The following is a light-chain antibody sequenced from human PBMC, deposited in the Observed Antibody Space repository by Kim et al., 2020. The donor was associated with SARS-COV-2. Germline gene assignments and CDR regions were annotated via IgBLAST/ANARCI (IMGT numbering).Light chain of an antibody. CDR1: SSDIGGYNY. V-gene: IGLV2-8*01. Sequence: QSALTQPPSASGSPGQSVTISCTGTSSDIGGYNYVSWYQQHPGKAPKLMIYEVTKRPSGVADRFSGSKSANTASLTVSGLQAEDEADYFCSSYAGSNNFVVFGGGTQLTVL. CDR2: EVT. J-gene: IGLJ2*01. CDR3: SSYAGSNNFVV.